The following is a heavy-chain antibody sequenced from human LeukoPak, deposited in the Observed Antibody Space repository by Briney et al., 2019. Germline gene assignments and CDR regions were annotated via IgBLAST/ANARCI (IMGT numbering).Heavy chain of an antibody. J-gene: IGHJ3*02. CDR2: IVVGSGNT. CDR1: GFTFTSSA. CDR3: ATAYSSSWSSAFDI. D-gene: IGHD6-13*01. V-gene: IGHV1-58*02. Sequence: SVKVSCKASGFTFTSSAMQWVRQARGQRLEWIEWIVVGSGNTNYAQKFQERVTITRDMSTSTAYMELSSLRSEDTAVYYCATAYSSSWSSAFDIWGQGTMVTVSS.